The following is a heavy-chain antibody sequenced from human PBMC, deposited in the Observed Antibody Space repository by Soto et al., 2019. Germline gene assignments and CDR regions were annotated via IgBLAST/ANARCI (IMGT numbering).Heavy chain of an antibody. J-gene: IGHJ5*02. CDR1: GGSISSGDYY. Sequence: QVQLQESGPGLVKPSQTLSLTCTVSGGSISSGDYYWSWIRQPPGKGLEWIGYIYYSGSTYYNPALESQVTISVDTSKNQFSLKLTSVTAADTAVYYCARDFTRPPLNWFAPWGQGTLVTVSS. V-gene: IGHV4-30-4*01. CDR2: IYYSGST. D-gene: IGHD2-15*01. CDR3: ARDFTRPPLNWFAP.